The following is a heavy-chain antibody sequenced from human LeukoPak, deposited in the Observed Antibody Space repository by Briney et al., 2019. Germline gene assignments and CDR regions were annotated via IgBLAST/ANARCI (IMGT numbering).Heavy chain of an antibody. CDR1: GGSLSSSSYY. CDR3: ARHEPDTGTTDSGFDY. V-gene: IGHV4-39*01. CDR2: IYFTGST. D-gene: IGHD1-7*01. Sequence: SETLSLTCTVSGGSLSSSSYYWGWIRQSPGKGLEWIGSIYFTGSTYYNPSLKSRLTISIDASMNHFSLKLSSVTAADTAVYYCARHEPDTGTTDSGFDYWGQGTLVTVSS. J-gene: IGHJ4*02.